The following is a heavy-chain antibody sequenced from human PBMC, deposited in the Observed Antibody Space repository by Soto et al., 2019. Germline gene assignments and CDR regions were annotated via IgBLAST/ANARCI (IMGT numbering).Heavy chain of an antibody. Sequence: GGSLRLSCAASGFAFSSYAMSWVRQAPGKGLEWVSAISGGGHNTFYADSVKGRFTISRDNSENTLYLQMSSLRAEDTAAYFCAKENSLYCSSTSCYLDYWGPGTLVTV. CDR2: ISGGGHNT. CDR1: GFAFSSYA. D-gene: IGHD2-2*01. CDR3: AKENSLYCSSTSCYLDY. J-gene: IGHJ4*02. V-gene: IGHV3-23*01.